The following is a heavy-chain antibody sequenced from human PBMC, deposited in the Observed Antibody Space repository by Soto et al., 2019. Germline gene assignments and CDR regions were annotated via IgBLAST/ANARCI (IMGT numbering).Heavy chain of an antibody. Sequence: PSETLSLTCAVSCGSISSSNWWSWVRQPPGKGLEWIGEIYHSGSTNYNPSLKSRVTISVDKSKNQFSLKLSSVTAADTAVYYCARVASPNLGITMVRGVNPWFDPWGQGTRGTVS. CDR1: CGSISSSNW. CDR3: ARVASPNLGITMVRGVNPWFDP. CDR2: IYHSGST. D-gene: IGHD3-10*01. V-gene: IGHV4-4*02. J-gene: IGHJ5*02.